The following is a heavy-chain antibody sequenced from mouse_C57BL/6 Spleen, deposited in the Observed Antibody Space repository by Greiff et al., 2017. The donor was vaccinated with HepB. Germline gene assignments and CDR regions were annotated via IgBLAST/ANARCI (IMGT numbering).Heavy chain of an antibody. CDR3: ARSGPTVVATVDYFDY. Sequence: VQLQQSGPELVKPGASVKISCKASGYAFSSSWMNWVKQRPGKGLEWIGRIYPGDGDTNYNGKFKGKATLTADKSSSTAYMQLSSLTSEDSAVYFCARSGPTVVATVDYFDYWGQGTTLTVSS. J-gene: IGHJ2*01. CDR2: IYPGDGDT. D-gene: IGHD1-1*01. V-gene: IGHV1-82*01. CDR1: GYAFSSSW.